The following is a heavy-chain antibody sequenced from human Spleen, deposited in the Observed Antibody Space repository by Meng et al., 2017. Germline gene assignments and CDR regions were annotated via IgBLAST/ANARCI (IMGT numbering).Heavy chain of an antibody. D-gene: IGHD1-26*01. J-gene: IGHJ4*02. V-gene: IGHV1-46*01. CDR1: GYTFTSYY. Sequence: ASVKVSCKASGYTFTSYYMHWVRQAPGQGLEWMGIINPSGGSTSYAQKFQGRVTMTRDTSTSTVYMELSSLRSEDTAVYYCARGLPSGVWEPSWVIFDYWGQGTLVTVSS. CDR3: ARGLPSGVWEPSWVIFDY. CDR2: INPSGGST.